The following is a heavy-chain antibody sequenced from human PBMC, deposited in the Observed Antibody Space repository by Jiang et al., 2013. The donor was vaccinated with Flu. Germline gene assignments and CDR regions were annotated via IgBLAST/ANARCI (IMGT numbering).Heavy chain of an antibody. V-gene: IGHV1-8*01. Sequence: DINWVRQTTGQGLEWMGWMNPNTGATGFGQRFQGRVTMTRDTSTSTAYMELSSLRSDDSGVYFCARCSQGYQEGVINYDIWGQGTLVTVSS. CDR3: ARCSQGYQEGVINYDI. D-gene: IGHD3-16*02. J-gene: IGHJ4*02. CDR1: D. CDR2: MNPNTGAT.